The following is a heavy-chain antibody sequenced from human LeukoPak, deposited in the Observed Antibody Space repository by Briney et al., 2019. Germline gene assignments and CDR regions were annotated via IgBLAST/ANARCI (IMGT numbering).Heavy chain of an antibody. CDR1: GGSFSGYY. D-gene: IGHD5-12*01. J-gene: IGHJ4*02. Sequence: SETLSLTCAVYGGSFSGYYWSWIRQPPGKGLEWIGEINHSGSTNYNPSLKSRVTISVDTSKNQFSLKLSSVTAADTAVYYCARDSGYDFGKSLSLRGGFDYWGQGTLVTVSS. CDR2: INHSGST. CDR3: ARDSGYDFGKSLSLRGGFDY. V-gene: IGHV4-34*01.